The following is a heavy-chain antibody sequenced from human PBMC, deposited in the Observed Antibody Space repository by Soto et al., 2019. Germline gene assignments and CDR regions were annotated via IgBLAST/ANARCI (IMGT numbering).Heavy chain of an antibody. V-gene: IGHV4-59*01. CDR3: ASYSSRWIHGY. D-gene: IGHD6-13*01. CDR2: IYYSGST. J-gene: IGHJ4*02. Sequence: QVQLQESGPGLLKPSETLSLTCTVSGGSISSYYWSWIRQPPGKGLEWIGYIYYSGSTNYNPSLKSRVTISVDTSKNQFSLKLSSVTAADTAVYYCASYSSRWIHGYWGQGTLVTVSS. CDR1: GGSISSYY.